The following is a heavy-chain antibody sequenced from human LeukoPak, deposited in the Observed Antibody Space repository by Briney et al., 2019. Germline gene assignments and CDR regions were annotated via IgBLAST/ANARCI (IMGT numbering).Heavy chain of an antibody. D-gene: IGHD3-10*01. Sequence: GGSLRLSCAASGFTFSGHYMSWIRQAPGKGLEWVSYISSSSSTLYYADSVKGRFTISRDNAKNSLYLQMNSLRAEDTAVYYCARDSITMVQGVLDYWGQGTLVTVSS. J-gene: IGHJ4*02. CDR2: ISSSSSTL. CDR3: ARDSITMVQGVLDY. V-gene: IGHV3-11*04. CDR1: GFTFSGHY.